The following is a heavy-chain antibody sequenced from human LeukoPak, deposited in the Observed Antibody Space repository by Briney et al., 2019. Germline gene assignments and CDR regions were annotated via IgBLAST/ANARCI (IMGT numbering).Heavy chain of an antibody. J-gene: IGHJ3*02. CDR3: AREGGSYSRDAFDI. CDR1: GFTFSSYA. V-gene: IGHV3-30*04. D-gene: IGHD1-26*01. CDR2: ISYDGSNK. Sequence: PGGSLRLSCAASGFTFSSYAMHRVRQAPGKGLEWVAVISYDGSNKYYADSVKGRFTISRDNSKNTLYLQMNSLRAEDTAVYYCAREGGSYSRDAFDIWGQGTMVTVSS.